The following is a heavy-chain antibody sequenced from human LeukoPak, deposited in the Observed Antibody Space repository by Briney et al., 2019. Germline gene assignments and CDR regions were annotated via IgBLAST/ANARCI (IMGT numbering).Heavy chain of an antibody. CDR1: GGSISSYY. D-gene: IGHD3-9*01. CDR2: IYTSGST. J-gene: IGHJ3*02. Sequence: SETLSLTCTVSGGSISSYYWSWIRQPAGKGLEWIGRIYTSGSTNYNPSLKSRVTMSVDASKNQFSLKLSSVTAADTAVYYCARRVLRYFDWLDAFDIWGQGTMVTVSS. V-gene: IGHV4-4*07. CDR3: ARRVLRYFDWLDAFDI.